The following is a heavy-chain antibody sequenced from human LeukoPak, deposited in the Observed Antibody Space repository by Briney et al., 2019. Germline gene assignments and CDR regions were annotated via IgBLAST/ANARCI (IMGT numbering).Heavy chain of an antibody. D-gene: IGHD4-17*01. J-gene: IGHJ5*02. CDR2: IYHSGST. CDR1: GYSISSGYY. CDR3: ASQSLSSTVTTSNWFDP. Sequence: SETLSLTCTVSGYSISSGYYWGWIRPPPGKGLEWIGSIYHSGSTYYNPSLKSRVTISVDTSKNQFSLKLSSVTAADTAVYYCASQSLSSTVTTSNWFDPWGQGTLVTVSS. V-gene: IGHV4-38-2*02.